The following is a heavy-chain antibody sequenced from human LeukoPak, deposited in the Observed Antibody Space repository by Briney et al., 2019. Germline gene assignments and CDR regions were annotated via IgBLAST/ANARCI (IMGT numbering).Heavy chain of an antibody. CDR1: GFTFSRYA. CDR2: IGGSGGAI. CDR3: ANQHMDYFDY. Sequence: GGSLRLSCGASGFTFSRYAMSWVRQAPGKGLQWVSEIGGSGGAIYYADSVKGRFTISRDNSKNTLFLEMNSLRAEDTAVYYCANQHMDYFDYWGQGTLVTVSS. V-gene: IGHV3-23*01. D-gene: IGHD2-21*01. J-gene: IGHJ4*02.